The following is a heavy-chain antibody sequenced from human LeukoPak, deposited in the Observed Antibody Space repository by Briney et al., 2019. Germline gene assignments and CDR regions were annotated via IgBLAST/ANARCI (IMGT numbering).Heavy chain of an antibody. J-gene: IGHJ4*02. V-gene: IGHV4-61*02. CDR2: IYTSGST. D-gene: IGHD3-3*01. Sequence: PSETLSLTCTVSGGSISSGSYYWSWIRQPAGKGLEWIGRIYTSGSTNYNPSLKSRVTISVDTSKNQFSLKLSSVTAADTAVYYCARVRGATYYDFWSGYYPSGYFDYWGQGTLVTVSS. CDR3: ARVRGATYYDFWSGYYPSGYFDY. CDR1: GGSISSGSYY.